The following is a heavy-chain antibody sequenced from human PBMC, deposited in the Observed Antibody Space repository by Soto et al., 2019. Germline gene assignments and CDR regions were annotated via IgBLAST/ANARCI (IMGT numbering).Heavy chain of an antibody. V-gene: IGHV3-9*01. J-gene: IGHJ3*02. Sequence: DVQLVESGGGLVQPGRSLRLSCAASGFTFDDYAMHWVRQAPGKGLEWVSGISWNSGSIGYADSVKGRFTISRDNAKNSLYLQMNSLRAEDTALYYCAKVISTVTTTDDAFDIWGQGTMVTVSS. D-gene: IGHD4-17*01. CDR3: AKVISTVTTTDDAFDI. CDR2: ISWNSGSI. CDR1: GFTFDDYA.